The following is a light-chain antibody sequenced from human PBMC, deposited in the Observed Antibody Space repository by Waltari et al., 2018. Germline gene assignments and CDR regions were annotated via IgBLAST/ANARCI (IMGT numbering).Light chain of an antibody. CDR3: SSYAGNDLVI. CDR2: EVT. J-gene: IGLJ2*01. Sequence: QSALTQPASVSGSPGQSITISCTGTNSDVGSYNYVSWYQQHPGKAPKLMIYEVTNRPSGLSNRFSGSRSGNTASLTITELQAEDEADYYGSSYAGNDLVIFGGGTKLTVL. V-gene: IGLV2-14*01. CDR1: NSDVGSYNY.